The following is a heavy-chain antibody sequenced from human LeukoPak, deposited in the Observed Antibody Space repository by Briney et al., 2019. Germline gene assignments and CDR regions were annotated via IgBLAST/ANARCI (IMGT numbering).Heavy chain of an antibody. CDR2: ISGSGGST. CDR3: AKDGTRCGDYEGHFDY. CDR1: GFTFSSYA. D-gene: IGHD4-17*01. V-gene: IGHV3-23*01. J-gene: IGHJ4*02. Sequence: GGCLRLSCVASGFTFSSYAMSWVRPAPGKGLGWGSAISGSGGSTYYADSVRGRFTISRDKSKNTLYLQMNSLRAEDTAVYYCAKDGTRCGDYEGHFDYWGQGALVTVSS.